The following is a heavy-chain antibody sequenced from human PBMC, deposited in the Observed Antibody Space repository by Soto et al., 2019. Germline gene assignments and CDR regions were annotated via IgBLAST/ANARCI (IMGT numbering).Heavy chain of an antibody. CDR3: ARDMGSPTGSNCFDP. V-gene: IGHV3-33*01. J-gene: IGHJ5*02. Sequence: QVQLVESGGGVVQPGRSLRLSCAASGFTFSSYGMHWVRQAPGKGLEWVAVIWYDGSNKYYADSVKGRFTISRDNSKNTLYLQMNSLRAEDTAVYYCARDMGSPTGSNCFDPWGQGTLVTVSS. CDR2: IWYDGSNK. D-gene: IGHD1-26*01. CDR1: GFTFSSYG.